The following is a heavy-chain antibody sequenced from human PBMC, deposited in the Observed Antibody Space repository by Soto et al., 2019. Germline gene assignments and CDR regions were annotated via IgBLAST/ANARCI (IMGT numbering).Heavy chain of an antibody. CDR3: AKDVFADSKPFDY. J-gene: IGHJ4*02. Sequence: EEQLLESGGGLVQPGGSLRLSCAVSGFTFRDYGMSWVRQAPGQGLEWVSAISGRGDRTYYADSVKGRFTISRDNSKNTLYLQMNTLRAEDTAIYFCAKDVFADSKPFDYWGQGNLVTVSS. V-gene: IGHV3-23*01. D-gene: IGHD2-21*01. CDR1: GFTFRDYG. CDR2: ISGRGDRT.